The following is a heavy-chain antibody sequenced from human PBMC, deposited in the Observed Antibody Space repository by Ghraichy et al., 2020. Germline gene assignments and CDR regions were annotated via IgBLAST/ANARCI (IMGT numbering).Heavy chain of an antibody. J-gene: IGHJ4*02. CDR2: IYYSGST. CDR3: ASPNLDTSGYYFFDY. D-gene: IGHD3-22*01. V-gene: IGHV4-39*01. CDR1: GGSISSNSYY. Sequence: SETLSLTCTVSGGSISSNSYYWGWIRQPPGKGLEWIGSIYYSGSTYYNPSLKSRVTISVDTSKNQFSLKLSSVTAADTAVYFCASPNLDTSGYYFFDYWGLGALVTVSS.